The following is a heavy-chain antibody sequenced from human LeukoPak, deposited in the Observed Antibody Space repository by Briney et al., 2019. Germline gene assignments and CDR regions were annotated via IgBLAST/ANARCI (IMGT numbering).Heavy chain of an antibody. CDR3: ARERRGNYYAFES. V-gene: IGHV3-11*05. Sequence: PGGSLRLSCAASGFSVSDYSISWMRQSPGKGPEWISYVMSGRGSTNYADSVKGRFTISRDNAKNSVALQLDGLRADDTAVYFCARERRGNYYAFESWGQGTLVTVSS. CDR1: GFSVSDYS. CDR2: VMSGRGST. J-gene: IGHJ4*02. D-gene: IGHD3-22*01.